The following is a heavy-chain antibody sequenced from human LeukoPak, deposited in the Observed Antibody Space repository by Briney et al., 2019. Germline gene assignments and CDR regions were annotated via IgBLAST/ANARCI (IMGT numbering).Heavy chain of an antibody. V-gene: IGHV4-59*01. J-gene: IGHJ6*02. CDR3: ARGGSSWYGPLGYYGMDV. CDR2: IYYSGGT. D-gene: IGHD6-13*01. Sequence: PSETLSLTCTVSGGSISSYYWSWIRQPPGKGLEWIGYIYYSGGTNYNPSLKSRVTISVDTSKNQFSLKLSSVTAADTAVYYCARGGSSWYGPLGYYGMDVWGQGTTVTVSS. CDR1: GGSISSYY.